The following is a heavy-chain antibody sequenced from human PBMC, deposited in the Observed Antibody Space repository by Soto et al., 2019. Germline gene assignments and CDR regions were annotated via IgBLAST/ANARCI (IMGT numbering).Heavy chain of an antibody. V-gene: IGHV4-31*03. CDR2: IYYSGST. Sequence: PSETLSLTCTVSGGSISSGGYYWSWIRQHPGKGLEWIGYIYYSGSTYYNPSLKSRVTISVDTSKNQFSLKLSSVTAADTAVYYCARDLNPTFTAMVTGLGYWGQGTLVTVSS. CDR1: GGSISSGGYY. D-gene: IGHD5-18*01. CDR3: ARDLNPTFTAMVTGLGY. J-gene: IGHJ4*02.